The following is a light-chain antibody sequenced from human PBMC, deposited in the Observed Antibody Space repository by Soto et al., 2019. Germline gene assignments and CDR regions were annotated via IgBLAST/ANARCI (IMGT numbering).Light chain of an antibody. V-gene: IGKV1-5*01. Sequence: DIQMTQSPSTLSASVGDRVTITCRASQSISSWLAWYQQKPGKAPKLLIYDASSLESGVPSRFSGSGSGTEFTLTISSLQPDDFATYYCQQYNSYSHVTFGQGTKVDIK. CDR1: QSISSW. CDR3: QQYNSYSHVT. CDR2: DAS. J-gene: IGKJ1*01.